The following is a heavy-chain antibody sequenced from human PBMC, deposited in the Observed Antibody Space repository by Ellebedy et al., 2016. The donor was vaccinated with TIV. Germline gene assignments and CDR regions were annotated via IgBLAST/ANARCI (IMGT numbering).Heavy chain of an antibody. V-gene: IGHV1-2*02. Sequence: ASVKVSCXASGYTFTSYDINWVRQATGQGLEWMGWINPNSGGTNYAQKFQGRVTMTRDTSISTAYMELSRLRSDDTAVYYCARGLRFLEWNIGPPDYWGQGTLVTVSS. CDR3: ARGLRFLEWNIGPPDY. D-gene: IGHD3-3*01. CDR2: INPNSGGT. J-gene: IGHJ4*02. CDR1: GYTFTSYD.